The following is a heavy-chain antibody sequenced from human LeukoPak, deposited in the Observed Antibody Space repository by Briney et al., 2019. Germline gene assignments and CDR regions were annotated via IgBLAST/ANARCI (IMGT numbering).Heavy chain of an antibody. D-gene: IGHD5-24*01. CDR1: GFTFSSYG. V-gene: IGHV3-74*01. Sequence: PGGSLRLSCAASGFTFSSYGMHWVRQAPGKGLVWVSAINNGGSTTAYADSVKGRFTISRDNAKNTLYLQMNSLRAEDTAVYYCARRAPTRYFDYWGQGTLVTVSS. CDR2: INNGGSTT. J-gene: IGHJ4*02. CDR3: ARRAPTRYFDY.